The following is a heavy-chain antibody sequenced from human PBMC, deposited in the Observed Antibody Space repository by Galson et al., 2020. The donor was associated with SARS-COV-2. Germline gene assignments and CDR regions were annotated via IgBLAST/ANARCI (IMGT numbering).Heavy chain of an antibody. Sequence: GESLKISCAASEFTFSTYWMSWVRQAPGKGLEWVANIKEDGSEKYYVDSVKGRFTISRDNSKNSLYLQMSSLRAEDTAVYYCARYLPYRSGWYETFDIWGQGTMVTVSS. CDR1: EFTFSTYW. J-gene: IGHJ3*02. V-gene: IGHV3-7*04. CDR3: ARYLPYRSGWYETFDI. CDR2: IKEDGSEK. D-gene: IGHD6-19*01.